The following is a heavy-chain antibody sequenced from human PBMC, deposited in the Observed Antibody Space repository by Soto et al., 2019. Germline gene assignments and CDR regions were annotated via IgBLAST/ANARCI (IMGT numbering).Heavy chain of an antibody. D-gene: IGHD2-15*01. J-gene: IGHJ5*02. V-gene: IGHV4-59*01. Sequence: NPSETLSLTCTVSGGSISSFYWSWLRQPPGKGLEWIGYIYYIGSTNYNPSLTSRVTISVDTSKNQFSLKLSSVTAADTAVYYCARGYCSGGSCYEFDPWGQGTLVTISS. CDR1: GGSISSFY. CDR2: IYYIGST. CDR3: ARGYCSGGSCYEFDP.